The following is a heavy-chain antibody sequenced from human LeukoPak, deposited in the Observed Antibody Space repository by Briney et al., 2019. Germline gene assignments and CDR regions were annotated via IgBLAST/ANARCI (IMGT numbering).Heavy chain of an antibody. D-gene: IGHD6-13*01. CDR1: GLTFSTYW. V-gene: IGHV3-7*03. CDR3: ATQNTGYSSSWYEGNWFGP. Sequence: GGSLRLSCAASGLTFSTYWMSWVRQAPGKGLEGVANIKQEGSEKYYVDSVKGRFTISRDNAKQSLYLQMNSLRAEDTAVYYCATQNTGYSSSWYEGNWFGPWGQGTLVTVSS. J-gene: IGHJ5*02. CDR2: IKQEGSEK.